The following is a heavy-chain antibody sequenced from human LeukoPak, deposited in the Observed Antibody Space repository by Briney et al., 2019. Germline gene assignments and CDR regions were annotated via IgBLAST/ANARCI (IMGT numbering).Heavy chain of an antibody. J-gene: IGHJ4*02. CDR1: GYTFTDYA. CDR2: INTNTGNQ. V-gene: IGHV7-4-1*02. CDR3: ARGFWGSPFDY. Sequence: ASVKVSCKASGYTFTDYAMNWVRQAPGQGLEWMGWINTNTGNQTYAHGFTGRFVYSLDTSVSTAYLQISSLKAEDTVVYYCARGFWGSPFDYWGQGTLVTVSS. D-gene: IGHD3-16*01.